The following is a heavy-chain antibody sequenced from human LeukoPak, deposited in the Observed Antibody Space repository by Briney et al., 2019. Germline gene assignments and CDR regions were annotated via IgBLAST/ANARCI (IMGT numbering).Heavy chain of an antibody. D-gene: IGHD5-18*01. CDR2: IKQDGSEK. CDR1: GLTFSSFA. Sequence: GGSLRLSCAASGLTFSSFAMSWVRQAPGKGLEWVANIKQDGSEKYYVDSVKGRFTISRDNAKNSLYLQMNSLRAEDTALYYCATHRGYSYGTAEDFDYWGQGTLVTVSS. V-gene: IGHV3-7*01. J-gene: IGHJ4*02. CDR3: ATHRGYSYGTAEDFDY.